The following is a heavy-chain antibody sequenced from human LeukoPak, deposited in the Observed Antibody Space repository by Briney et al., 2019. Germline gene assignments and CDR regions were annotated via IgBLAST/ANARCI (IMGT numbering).Heavy chain of an antibody. CDR3: ARDQGGYGSFDN. D-gene: IGHD5-12*01. CDR1: GGSISSGGYY. V-gene: IGHV4-31*03. J-gene: IGHJ4*02. CDR2: IHYSGGT. Sequence: SETPSLICTVSGGSISSGGYYWSWIRQHPGKGTEWIGNIHYSGGTYGNPSLKSRATMSVDTTKSQFSLRLTSVTAADTAVHYCARDQGGYGSFDNWGQGTLVTVSS.